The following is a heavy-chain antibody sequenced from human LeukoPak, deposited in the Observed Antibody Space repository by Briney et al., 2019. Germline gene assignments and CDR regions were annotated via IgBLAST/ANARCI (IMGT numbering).Heavy chain of an antibody. CDR3: ARRRAGRWLRLGCFDY. V-gene: IGHV4-59*12. D-gene: IGHD5-12*01. Sequence: PSETLSLTCTVSGGSISSYDWTWIRKPPGKGLEWMGYIYYSRSTNYNPSLNSRVTISVDTATNQFSLKLSSVTAPDTAVYYCARRRAGRWLRLGCFDYWGQGTLVTVSS. CDR2: IYYSRST. CDR1: GGSISSYD. J-gene: IGHJ4*02.